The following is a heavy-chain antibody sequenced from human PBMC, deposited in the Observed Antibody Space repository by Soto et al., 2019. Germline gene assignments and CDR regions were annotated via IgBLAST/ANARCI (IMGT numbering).Heavy chain of an antibody. J-gene: IGHJ4*02. CDR2: IIPILGIA. CDR1: GGTFSSYT. D-gene: IGHD6-13*01. Sequence: SVKVSCKASGGTFSSYTISWVRQAPGQGLEWMGRIIPILGIANYAQKFQGRVTITADKSTSTAYMELSSLRSEDTAVYYCARDLYSSSWTDGSDYWGQGTLVTVSS. V-gene: IGHV1-69*04. CDR3: ARDLYSSSWTDGSDY.